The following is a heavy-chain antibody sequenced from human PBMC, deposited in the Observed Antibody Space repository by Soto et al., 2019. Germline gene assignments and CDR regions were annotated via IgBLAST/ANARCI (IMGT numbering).Heavy chain of an antibody. V-gene: IGHV3-9*01. CDR1: GFTFDDYA. D-gene: IGHD5-12*01. J-gene: IGHJ4*02. Sequence: SLRLSCAASGFTFDDYALHWVRQAPGKGREWVSGISWNSCSIGYADSVKGRFTISRENAKNSLYLQMNSLRSEDTALYYCAKDMGYDLSPLGYFDYWGQGTLVTVSS. CDR3: AKDMGYDLSPLGYFDY. CDR2: ISWNSCSI.